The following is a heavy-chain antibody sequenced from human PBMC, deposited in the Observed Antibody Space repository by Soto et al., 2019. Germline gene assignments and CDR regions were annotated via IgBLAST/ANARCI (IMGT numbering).Heavy chain of an antibody. J-gene: IGHJ6*02. D-gene: IGHD1-20*01. CDR2: IYYSGST. V-gene: IGHV4-59*01. CDR3: ARARNWNYYYYGLDV. Sequence: HVQLQESGPGLVKPSATLSLTCPVSGGSISSYHWNWIRQPPGKGLEWIGYIYYSGSTDYNPSLKSRVIMSVDTSQNQFSVKLSSVTAADTAVYYCARARNWNYYYYGLDVWGQGTTVTVSS. CDR1: GGSISSYH.